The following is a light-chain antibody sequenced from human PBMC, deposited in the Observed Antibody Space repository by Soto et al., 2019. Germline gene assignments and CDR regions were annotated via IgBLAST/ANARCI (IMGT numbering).Light chain of an antibody. CDR3: QKYLSALWT. CDR2: AAS. V-gene: IGKV1-39*01. Sequence: DIQMTQSPSSLSASVGDRVTITCRASQSIGSFLNWSQHKPGKAPKLLIYAASTLQSGVPSRFSGSGSGTDFTLTISSLQPEDVATYYCQKYLSALWTFGQGTKVDIK. J-gene: IGKJ1*01. CDR1: QSIGSF.